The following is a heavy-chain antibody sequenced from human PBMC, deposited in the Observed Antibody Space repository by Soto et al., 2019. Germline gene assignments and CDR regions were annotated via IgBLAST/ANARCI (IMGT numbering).Heavy chain of an antibody. J-gene: IGHJ4*02. D-gene: IGHD2-15*01. Sequence: GGSLRLSCAGSGFIFGSYWMNWVRQAPGKGLEWVANINQDGTVSYYVDTVKGRFTISRDNAKNSLYLQMNSLRAEDTALYHCARGCSGGSCYVDYWGQRTLVTVSS. V-gene: IGHV3-7*03. CDR3: ARGCSGGSCYVDY. CDR2: INQDGTVS. CDR1: GFIFGSYW.